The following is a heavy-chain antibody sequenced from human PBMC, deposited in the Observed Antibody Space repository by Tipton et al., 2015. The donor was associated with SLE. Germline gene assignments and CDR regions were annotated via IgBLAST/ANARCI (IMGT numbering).Heavy chain of an antibody. Sequence: TLSLTCAVYGGSFSGYYWSWIRQPPGKGLEWIGYIYHSGSTYYNPSLKSRVTISVDRSKNQFSLKLSSVTAADTAVYYCARVITYYYDSSGYYRQGYFDYWGQGTLVTVSS. CDR3: ARVITYYYDSSGYYRQGYFDY. CDR1: GGSFSGYY. J-gene: IGHJ4*02. CDR2: IYHSGST. V-gene: IGHV4-30-2*01. D-gene: IGHD3-22*01.